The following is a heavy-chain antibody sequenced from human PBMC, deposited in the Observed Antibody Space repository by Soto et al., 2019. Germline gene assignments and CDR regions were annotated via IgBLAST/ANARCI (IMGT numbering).Heavy chain of an antibody. D-gene: IGHD3-10*01. CDR2: IGSGGTT. V-gene: IGHV3-23*01. CDR3: AKVVILYYFDY. J-gene: IGHJ4*02. CDR1: GFTFSSYA. Sequence: GSLRLSCAASGFTFSSYAVSWVRQAPGKGLEWVSSIGSGGTTYYADSVKGRFTISRDNSKNTLYLQMNSLRAEDTAVYYCAKVVILYYFDYWGQGTLVTVPQ.